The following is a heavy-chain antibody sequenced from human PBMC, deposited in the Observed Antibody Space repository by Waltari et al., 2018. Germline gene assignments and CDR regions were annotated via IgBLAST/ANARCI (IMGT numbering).Heavy chain of an antibody. Sequence: QVQLQESGPGLVKPSETLSLTCAVSGYSIRSGYSWGWIRQPPGKGLEWMGSIYHSGSTYYNPSLKSRVTISVDTSKNQFSLKLSSVTAADTAVYYCARPHCSSTSCYYWYFDLWGRGTLVTVSS. CDR2: IYHSGST. J-gene: IGHJ2*01. V-gene: IGHV4-38-2*01. D-gene: IGHD2-2*01. CDR1: GYSIRSGYS. CDR3: ARPHCSSTSCYYWYFDL.